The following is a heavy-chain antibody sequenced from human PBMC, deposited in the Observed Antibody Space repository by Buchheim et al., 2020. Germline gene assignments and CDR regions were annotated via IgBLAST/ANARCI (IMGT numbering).Heavy chain of an antibody. J-gene: IGHJ4*02. Sequence: QLQLQESGPGLVKPSETLSLTCTVSGGSISSSSYNWGWIRQPPGKGLAWIGSIYYSGTTYYNPSLKSRVTVSVAASKNQFSLKLSSVTAADTAVYYCVRLDYGRIDCWGQGTL. V-gene: IGHV4-39*01. CDR2: IYYSGTT. CDR3: VRLDYGRIDC. CDR1: GGSISSSSYN. D-gene: IGHD4-17*01.